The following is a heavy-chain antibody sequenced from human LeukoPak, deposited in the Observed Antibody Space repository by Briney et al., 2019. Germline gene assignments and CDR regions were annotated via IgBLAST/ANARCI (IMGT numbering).Heavy chain of an antibody. CDR2: IRGSGGST. CDR3: AKNQVVITPDYFDY. D-gene: IGHD3-3*01. Sequence: SGGSLRLSCAASGFTLSSYAMSWVRQAPGKGLEWVSAIRGSGGSTYYADSVKGRFTISRDNSKNTMYLQMNSLRAEDTAVYYCAKNQVVITPDYFDYWGQGTLVTVSS. V-gene: IGHV3-23*01. J-gene: IGHJ4*02. CDR1: GFTLSSYA.